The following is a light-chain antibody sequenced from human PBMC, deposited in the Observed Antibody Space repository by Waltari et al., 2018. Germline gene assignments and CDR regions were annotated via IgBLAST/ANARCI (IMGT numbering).Light chain of an antibody. CDR3: QQRTNWPFT. CDR1: QSVSSY. CDR2: DAS. Sequence: EIVLTQSPATLSLSPGERATLSCRASQSVSSYLAWFQQKPGQAPRLLIYDASNRATGIPARFIGSGSGTDFTLTISSLEPEDFAVYYCQQRTNWPFTFGGGTKVEIK. V-gene: IGKV3-11*01. J-gene: IGKJ4*01.